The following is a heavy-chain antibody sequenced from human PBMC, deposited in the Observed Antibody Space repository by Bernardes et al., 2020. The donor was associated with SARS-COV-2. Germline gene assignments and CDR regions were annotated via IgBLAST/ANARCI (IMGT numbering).Heavy chain of an antibody. CDR2: ISSSSSNI. CDR1: GFTFSSCS. J-gene: IGHJ6*02. CDR3: ARDAAHRITLCGVDHFGIDG. Sequence: GGSLRLSCAASGFTFSSCSMNWVRQAPGKGLEWVSSISSSSSNIYYADSVKGRFTISRDNAKNSLYLQMNTLRAEDTAVYFCARDAAHRITLCGVDHFGIDGWGRRTTVTVSS. V-gene: IGHV3-21*01. D-gene: IGHD3-3*01.